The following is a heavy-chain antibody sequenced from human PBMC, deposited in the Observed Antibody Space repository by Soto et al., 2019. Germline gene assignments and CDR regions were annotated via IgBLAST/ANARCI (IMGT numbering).Heavy chain of an antibody. Sequence: SETLSLTCTVSGGSISGHYWSWIRQPPGKGLEWIGYIYYSGSTKYNPSLESRVTISLDTSKNQFSLKLSSVTAAETAVYYCARGYYSGGSGYSDRLLSYDFDYWGQGTLVTVSS. CDR3: ARGYYSGGSGYSDRLLSYDFDY. D-gene: IGHD2-15*01. CDR2: IYYSGST. CDR1: GGSISGHY. V-gene: IGHV4-59*11. J-gene: IGHJ4*02.